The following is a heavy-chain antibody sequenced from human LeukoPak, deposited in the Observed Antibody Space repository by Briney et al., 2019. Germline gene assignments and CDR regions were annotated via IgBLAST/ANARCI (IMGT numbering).Heavy chain of an antibody. CDR2: TYYSGST. CDR3: ARHVGDGYNWVDY. Sequence: SETRSLTCNVAAGSISSYYWSWVRQPPGKVLEWIGYTYYSGSTNYNPTLKSRVAISVYTSKNQFALKLSSVTAADPAVYYCARHVGDGYNWVDYWGQATLVTVSS. J-gene: IGHJ4*02. V-gene: IGHV4-59*08. D-gene: IGHD5-24*01. CDR1: AGSISSYY.